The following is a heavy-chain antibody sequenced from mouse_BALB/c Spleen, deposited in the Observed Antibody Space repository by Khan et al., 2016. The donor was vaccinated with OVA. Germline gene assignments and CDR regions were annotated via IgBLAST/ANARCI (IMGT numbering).Heavy chain of an antibody. CDR1: GYTFTDYY. J-gene: IGHJ3*01. D-gene: IGHD1-2*01. Sequence: QMQLEESGAELARPGASVKLSCKASGYTFTDYYINWVKQRTGQGLEWIGEISPGSGDTYYNEKFKGKATLTADKSSSTVYMQFSSLTAEASAVYFCARRNYFGYTFAYWGQGTLVTVSA. V-gene: IGHV1-77*01. CDR2: ISPGSGDT. CDR3: ARRNYFGYTFAY.